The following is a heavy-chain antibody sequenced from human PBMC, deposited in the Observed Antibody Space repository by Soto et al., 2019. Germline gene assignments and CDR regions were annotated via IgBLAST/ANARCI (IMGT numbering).Heavy chain of an antibody. Sequence: QVQLQQSGPGLVKPSQTLSLTCTVSGGSISGDYYHWTWIRQSPGKGLEWIGYIHFSGSVLYNPSVKRRPTISVDTSKNQFSLHLRSVTAADTAVYFCAREDDGGDRDYYGLDVWGQGTTVTVSS. V-gene: IGHV4-30-4*08. J-gene: IGHJ6*02. D-gene: IGHD2-21*02. CDR1: GGSISGDYYH. CDR3: AREDDGGDRDYYGLDV. CDR2: IHFSGSV.